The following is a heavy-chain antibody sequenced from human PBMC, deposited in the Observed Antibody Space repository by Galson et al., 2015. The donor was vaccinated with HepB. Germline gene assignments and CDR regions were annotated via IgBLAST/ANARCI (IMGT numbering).Heavy chain of an antibody. V-gene: IGHV3-33*01. CDR2: IWFDGSHK. Sequence: SLRLSCAASRFTFATYGMHWVRQAPDKGLEWMAVIWFDGSHKYYADSVKGRFTISRDNSKNTLYLQMNSLRAEDTAVYYCARGYDFWSGYPTYFDYWGQGTLVTVSS. J-gene: IGHJ4*02. CDR1: RFTFATYG. CDR3: ARGYDFWSGYPTYFDY. D-gene: IGHD3-3*01.